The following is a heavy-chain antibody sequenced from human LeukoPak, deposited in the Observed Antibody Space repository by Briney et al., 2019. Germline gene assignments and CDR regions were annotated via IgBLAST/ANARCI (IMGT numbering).Heavy chain of an antibody. CDR1: GGSISSYY. V-gene: IGHV4-59*01. CDR2: IYYSGST. CDR3: ARAGSLVTPPPL. D-gene: IGHD3-10*01. J-gene: IGHJ4*02. Sequence: SETLSLPCTVSGGSISSYYWSWIRQPPGEGLEWIGYIYYSGSTNYNPSLKSRVTISVDTSKNQISLKLTSVTAADTAVYYCARAGSLVTPPPLWGQGTLVTVSS.